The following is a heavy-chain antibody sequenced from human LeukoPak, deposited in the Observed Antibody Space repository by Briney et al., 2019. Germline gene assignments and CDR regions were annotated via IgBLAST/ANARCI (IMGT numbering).Heavy chain of an antibody. D-gene: IGHD1-26*01. CDR3: ARDYSLRSHFDY. J-gene: IGHJ4*02. V-gene: IGHV3-21*01. Sequence: GGSLRLSCAASGFTFSSYSMNWVRQAPGRGLEWVSSISSSSSYIYYADSVKGRFTISRDNAKNSLYLQMNSLRAEDTAVYYCARDYSLRSHFDYWGQGTLVTVSS. CDR2: ISSSSSYI. CDR1: GFTFSSYS.